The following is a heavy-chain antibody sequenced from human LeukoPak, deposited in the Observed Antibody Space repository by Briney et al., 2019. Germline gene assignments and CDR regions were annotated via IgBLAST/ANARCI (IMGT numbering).Heavy chain of an antibody. Sequence: TGGSLRPSCAASGFTVSSNYMSWVRQAPGKGLEWVSVIYSGGSRYYADSVKGRFTISRDNSKNTLYLQMNSLRAEDTAVCYCARFPSPDPHAFDIWGQGTMVTVSS. V-gene: IGHV3-66*01. CDR3: ARFPSPDPHAFDI. J-gene: IGHJ3*02. CDR1: GFTVSSNY. CDR2: IYSGGSR.